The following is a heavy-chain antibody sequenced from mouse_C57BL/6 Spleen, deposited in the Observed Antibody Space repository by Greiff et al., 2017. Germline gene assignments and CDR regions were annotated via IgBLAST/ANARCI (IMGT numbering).Heavy chain of an antibody. V-gene: IGHV1-18*01. Sequence: VQLQQSGPELVKPGASVKIPCKASGYTFTDYNMDWVKQSHGRSLEWIGDINPNNGGTIYNQKFKGKATLTVDKSSSTAYMELRSLTSEDTAVYYCARYYGSSYGAYYFDYWGQGTTLTVSS. CDR1: GYTFTDYN. CDR2: INPNNGGT. D-gene: IGHD1-1*01. J-gene: IGHJ2*01. CDR3: ARYYGSSYGAYYFDY.